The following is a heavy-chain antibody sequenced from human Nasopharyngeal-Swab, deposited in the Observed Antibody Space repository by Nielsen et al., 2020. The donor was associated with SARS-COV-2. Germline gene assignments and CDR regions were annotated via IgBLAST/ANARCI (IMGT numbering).Heavy chain of an antibody. D-gene: IGHD1-26*01. CDR2: IRYDGSNK. J-gene: IGHJ4*02. V-gene: IGHV3-30*02. CDR3: AKGRGWEQLFPNYFDY. Sequence: WIRQPPGKGLEWVAFIRYDGSNKYYQDSVKGRFTISRDNSKNTVYLQINSLSIDDTAVYYCAKGRGWEQLFPNYFDYWGRGTLVTVSS.